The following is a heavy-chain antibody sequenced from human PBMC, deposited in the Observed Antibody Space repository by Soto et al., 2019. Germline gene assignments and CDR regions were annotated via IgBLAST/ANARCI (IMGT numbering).Heavy chain of an antibody. J-gene: IGHJ6*02. CDR1: GGTFSSYA. Sequence: ASVKVPCKASGGTFSSYAISCVRQAPGQGLEWMGGIIPIFGTANYAQKFQGRVTITADESTSTAYMELSSLRSEDTAVYYCARDRTNYSKSHYYYYGMDVWGQGTTVTVSS. CDR3: ARDRTNYSKSHYYYYGMDV. D-gene: IGHD4-4*01. CDR2: IIPIFGTA. V-gene: IGHV1-69*13.